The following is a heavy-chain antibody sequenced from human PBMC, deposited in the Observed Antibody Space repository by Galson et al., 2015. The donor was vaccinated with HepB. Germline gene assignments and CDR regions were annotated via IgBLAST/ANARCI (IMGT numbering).Heavy chain of an antibody. Sequence: SLRLSCAASGYTFSSYWMSWVRQAPGKGLEWVANIKQDGSEKYYVDSVKGRFTISRDNAKNSLYLQMNSLRAEDTAVYYCARAAQQVLLWFGELFPPSDAFDIWGQGTMVTVSS. J-gene: IGHJ3*02. CDR3: ARAAQQVLLWFGELFPPSDAFDI. D-gene: IGHD3-10*01. CDR2: IKQDGSEK. CDR1: GYTFSSYW. V-gene: IGHV3-7*03.